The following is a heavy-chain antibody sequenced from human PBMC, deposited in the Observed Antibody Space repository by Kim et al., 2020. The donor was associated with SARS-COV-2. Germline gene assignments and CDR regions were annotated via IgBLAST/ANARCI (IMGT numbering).Heavy chain of an antibody. J-gene: IGHJ6*02. D-gene: IGHD3-10*01. CDR1: GGSISSSNW. CDR3: AGVRGANYYYYGMDV. V-gene: IGHV4-4*02. CDR2: IFHSGST. Sequence: SETLSLTCAVSGGSISSSNWWSWVSQHPGKGLVWIGEIFHSGSTTYNTSLKSRVTISVDKSKNQFSLKLSSVAAADTAVYYYAGVRGANYYYYGMDVWGQGTTVTVSS.